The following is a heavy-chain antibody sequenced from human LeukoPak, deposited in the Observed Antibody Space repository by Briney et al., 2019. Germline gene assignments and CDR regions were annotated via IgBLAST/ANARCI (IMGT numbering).Heavy chain of an antibody. D-gene: IGHD2-8*02. CDR2: INPNSGGT. J-gene: IGHJ4*02. CDR3: ARMSGSAGGPFDY. Sequence: VKVSCKASGYTFTGYYMHWVRQAPGQGLEWMGWINPNSGGTNYAQKFQGWVTMTRDTSISTAYMELSRLRSDDTAVYYCARMSGSAGGPFDYWGQGTLVTVSS. CDR1: GYTFTGYY. V-gene: IGHV1-2*04.